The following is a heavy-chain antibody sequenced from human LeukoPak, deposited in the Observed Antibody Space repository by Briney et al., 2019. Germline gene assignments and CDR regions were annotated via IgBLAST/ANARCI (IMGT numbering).Heavy chain of an antibody. CDR1: GFTFSSYG. D-gene: IGHD3-16*01. CDR2: IWYDGSNK. CDR3: ARDLLSSLEGLGI. V-gene: IGHV3-33*01. J-gene: IGHJ3*02. Sequence: PGRSLRLSCAASGFTFSSYGMHWVRQAPGRGLEWVAVIWYDGSNKYYADSVKGRFTISRDNSKNTLYLQMNSLRAEDTAVYYCARDLLSSLEGLGIWGQGTMVTVSS.